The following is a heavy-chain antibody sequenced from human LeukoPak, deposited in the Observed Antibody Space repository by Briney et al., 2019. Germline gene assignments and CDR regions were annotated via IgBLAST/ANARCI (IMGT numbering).Heavy chain of an antibody. Sequence: SETLSLTCAVYGGSFSGYYWSWIRQPPGKGLEWIGEINHSGSTSYNPSLKSRVTISVDTSKNQFSLKLSSVTAADTAVYYCARLPRRAYCSGGSCHRSWYYYGMDVWGQGTTVTVSS. CDR3: ARLPRRAYCSGGSCHRSWYYYGMDV. D-gene: IGHD2-15*01. V-gene: IGHV4-34*01. CDR1: GGSFSGYY. CDR2: INHSGST. J-gene: IGHJ6*02.